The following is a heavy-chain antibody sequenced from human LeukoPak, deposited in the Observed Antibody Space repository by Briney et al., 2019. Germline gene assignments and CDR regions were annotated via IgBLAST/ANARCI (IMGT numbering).Heavy chain of an antibody. D-gene: IGHD3-10*01. J-gene: IGHJ4*02. CDR3: AKRITMVRGVIRREYYFDY. CDR2: ISGSGGST. Sequence: GGSLRLSCAASGFTFSSYAMSWVRQAPGKGLEWVSAISGSGGSTYYADSVKGRLTISRDNSKNTLYLQMNSLRAEDTAVYYCAKRITMVRGVIRREYYFDYWGQGTLVTVSS. V-gene: IGHV3-23*01. CDR1: GFTFSSYA.